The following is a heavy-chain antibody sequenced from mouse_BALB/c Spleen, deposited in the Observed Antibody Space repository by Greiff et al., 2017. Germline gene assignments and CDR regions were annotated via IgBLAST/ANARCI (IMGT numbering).Heavy chain of an antibody. CDR3: ASEGYYGSRDY. V-gene: IGHV3-6*02. Sequence: VQLQQSGPGLVKPSQSLSLTCSVTGYSITSGYYWNWIRQFPGNKLEWMGYISYDGSNNYNPSLKNRISITRDTSKNQFFLKLNSVTTEDTATYYCASEGYYGSRDYWGQGTTLTVSS. CDR2: ISYDGSN. CDR1: GYSITSGYY. D-gene: IGHD1-1*01. J-gene: IGHJ2*01.